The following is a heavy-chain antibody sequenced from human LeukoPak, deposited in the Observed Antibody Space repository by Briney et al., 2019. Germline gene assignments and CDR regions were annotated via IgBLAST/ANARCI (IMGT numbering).Heavy chain of an antibody. V-gene: IGHV4-31*03. CDR1: GVSISSGGYY. J-gene: IGHJ4*02. CDR3: ARTQYSSSLNFDY. Sequence: PSETLSLTCTVSGVSISSGGYYWSWIRQHPGKGLEWIGYIYYSGSTYYNPSLKSRVTISVDTSKNQFSLKLSSVTAADTAVYYCARTQYSSSLNFDYWGQGTLVTVSS. D-gene: IGHD6-6*01. CDR2: IYYSGST.